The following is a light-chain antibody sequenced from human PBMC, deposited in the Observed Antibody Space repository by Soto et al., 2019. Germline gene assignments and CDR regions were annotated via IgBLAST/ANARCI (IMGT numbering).Light chain of an antibody. CDR1: QGISSW. Sequence: IQMTQSPSSVSASLGDRVTITCRASQGISSWLAWYQQKQGKAPRLLIYAASSLQSGVPSRFSGSGSGTDVTITISSLKTEDCSTYDCQQANSFTITFGQGTRLEIK. J-gene: IGKJ5*01. CDR2: AAS. CDR3: QQANSFTIT. V-gene: IGKV1-12*01.